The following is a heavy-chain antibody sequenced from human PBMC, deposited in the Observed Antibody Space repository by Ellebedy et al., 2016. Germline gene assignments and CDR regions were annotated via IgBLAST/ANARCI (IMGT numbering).Heavy chain of an antibody. CDR1: GGSVSSGSYY. Sequence: SETLSLTXTVSGGSVSSGSYYWSWIRQPPGKGLEWIGYIYYSGSTNYNPSLKSRVTISVDTSKNQFSLKLSSVTAADTAVYYCARGLSGSYYDPGGFDIWGQGTMVTVSS. CDR3: ARGLSGSYYDPGGFDI. V-gene: IGHV4-61*01. J-gene: IGHJ3*02. D-gene: IGHD1-26*01. CDR2: IYYSGST.